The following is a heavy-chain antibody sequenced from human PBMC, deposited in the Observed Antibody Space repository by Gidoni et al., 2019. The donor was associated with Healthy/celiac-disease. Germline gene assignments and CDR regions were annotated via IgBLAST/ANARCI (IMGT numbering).Heavy chain of an antibody. CDR1: GGSISSYY. J-gene: IGHJ4*02. D-gene: IGHD4-17*01. Sequence: QVQLQESGPGLVKPSETLSLTCTVSGGSISSYYWSWIRQPPGKGLEWIGYIYYSGSTNYNPSLKSRVTISVDTSKNQFSLKLSSVTAADTAVYYCARHDYGDRPGLLWGQGTLVTVSS. V-gene: IGHV4-59*01. CDR3: ARHDYGDRPGLL. CDR2: IYYSGST.